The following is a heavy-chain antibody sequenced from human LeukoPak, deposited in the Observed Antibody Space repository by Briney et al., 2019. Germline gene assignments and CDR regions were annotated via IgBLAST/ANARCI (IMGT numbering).Heavy chain of an antibody. CDR3: AREQGYNYFD. D-gene: IGHD5-24*01. J-gene: IGHJ4*02. CDR2: IYTSGST. V-gene: IGHV4-61*02. Sequence: SQTLSLTCTVSGGSISSGRYYWSWIRQPAGKGLEWIGRIYTSGSTNYNPSLRSRVTISVDTSKNQFSLKLSSVTAADTAVYYCAREQGYNYFDWGQGTLVTVSS. CDR1: GGSISSGRYY.